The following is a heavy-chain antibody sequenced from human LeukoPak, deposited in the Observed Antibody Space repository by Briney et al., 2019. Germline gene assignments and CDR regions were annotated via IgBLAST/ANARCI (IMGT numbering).Heavy chain of an antibody. CDR1: GESFSVYY. V-gene: IGHV4-34*01. D-gene: IGHD3-22*01. CDR2: INHSGST. CDR3: ARNSSGYLHS. Sequence: PSETLSLTCAVYGESFSVYYWSWSWIRQPPGKGLEWIGEINHSGSTNYNPSLKSRVTISVDASKNQFSLKLNSVTAADTAVYYCARNSSGYLHSCGQGTLVTVSS. J-gene: IGHJ4*02.